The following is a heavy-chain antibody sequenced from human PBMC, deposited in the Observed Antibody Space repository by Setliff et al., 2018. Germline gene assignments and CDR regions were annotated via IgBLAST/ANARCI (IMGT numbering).Heavy chain of an antibody. J-gene: IGHJ4*02. CDR3: ARTHCTTTSCFYFHY. D-gene: IGHD2-2*01. CDR1: GASITSFDYY. V-gene: IGHV4-30-4*01. CDR2: ISHGVST. Sequence: SETLSLTCTVSGASITSFDYYWSWIRQPPGKGLEYIGHISHGVSTSYSPSLKSRLSISADTSKNQFSLKLTSVTAADTAVYYCARTHCTTTSCFYFHYWGQGTVVTVSS.